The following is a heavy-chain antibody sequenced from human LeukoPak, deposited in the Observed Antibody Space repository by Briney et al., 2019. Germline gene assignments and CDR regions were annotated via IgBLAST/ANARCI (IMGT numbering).Heavy chain of an antibody. Sequence: GGSLRLPCAASGFTFSSYAMHWVRQAPGKGLEWVAVISYDGSNKYYADSVKGRFTISRDNSKNTLYLQMNSLRAEDTAVYYCARDQDDLSFRFDYWGQGTLVTVSS. CDR2: ISYDGSNK. V-gene: IGHV3-30-3*01. CDR1: GFTFSSYA. D-gene: IGHD3-3*01. J-gene: IGHJ4*02. CDR3: ARDQDDLSFRFDY.